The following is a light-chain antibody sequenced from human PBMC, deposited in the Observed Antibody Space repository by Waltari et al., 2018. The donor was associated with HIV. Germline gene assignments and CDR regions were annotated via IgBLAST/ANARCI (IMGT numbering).Light chain of an antibody. CDR2: DNN. CDR3: GTWDSSLSAWV. J-gene: IGLJ3*02. V-gene: IGLV1-51*01. Sequence: QSVLTQPPSVSAAPGQKVTISCSGSSSNIGNNYVSWYQQLPGTAPKLLIYDNNNRPPAIPDRFSGSKSGTSATLGVTGLQTGDEADYYCGTWDSSLSAWVFGGGTKLTVL. CDR1: SSNIGNNY.